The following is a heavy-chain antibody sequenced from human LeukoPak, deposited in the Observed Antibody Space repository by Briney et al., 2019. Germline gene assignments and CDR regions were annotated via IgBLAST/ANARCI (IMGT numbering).Heavy chain of an antibody. D-gene: IGHD3-9*01. CDR2: IKQDGSDK. J-gene: IGHJ3*02. V-gene: IGHV3-7*03. CDR3: ARDLPDVLTGYSDLAFDI. CDR1: GFHFATYW. Sequence: GGSLRLSCAVSGFHFATYWMTWVRQAPGKGLEWVANIKQDGSDKNYVDSVKGRFTISRDNAKKLLYLQMNSLRAEDTSVYYCARDLPDVLTGYSDLAFDIWGQGTMVTVSS.